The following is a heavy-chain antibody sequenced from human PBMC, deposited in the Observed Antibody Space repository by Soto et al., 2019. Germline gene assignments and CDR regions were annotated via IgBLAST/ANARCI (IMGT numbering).Heavy chain of an antibody. Sequence: PWETLSLTCTVSGGSISSYYWSWIRHPAGKGLEWIGRIYTSGSTNYNPSLKSRVTMSVDTSKNQFSLTLSSVTAADTAVYYCARDSPKYCGGDCYQYYYYSYGMDVWGQGTTVTVSS. J-gene: IGHJ6*02. D-gene: IGHD2-21*02. CDR2: IYTSGST. CDR3: ARDSPKYCGGDCYQYYYYSYGMDV. CDR1: GGSISSYY. V-gene: IGHV4-4*07.